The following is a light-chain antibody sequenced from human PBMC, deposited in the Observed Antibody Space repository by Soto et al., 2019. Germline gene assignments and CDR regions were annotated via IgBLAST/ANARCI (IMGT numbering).Light chain of an antibody. V-gene: IGLV1-40*01. Sequence: SVPTPPPAVSVAPGQRVTISCAGSSSSIGAGYDVHWYQQLPAAPPKLLIYASSNRPSGCPDRFSGSKSGTSASLAITGLQAEDEADYYCQSYDSSLYGYVFGSGTKVTVL. J-gene: IGLJ1*01. CDR1: SSSIGAGYD. CDR3: QSYDSSLYGYV. CDR2: ASS.